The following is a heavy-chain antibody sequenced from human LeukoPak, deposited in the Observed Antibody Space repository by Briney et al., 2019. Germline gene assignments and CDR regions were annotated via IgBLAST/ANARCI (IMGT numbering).Heavy chain of an antibody. CDR3: DRIYTYGSSQFDY. J-gene: IGHJ4*02. CDR1: GFTFSNYE. CDR2: ISSSGSTI. D-gene: IGHD5-18*01. V-gene: IGHV3-48*03. Sequence: GESLKISCAASGFTFSNYEINWVRQAPGKGLEWVSYISSSGSTIYYADSVKGRFTISRDNAKNSLYLQMNSLRAEDTAVYYCDRIYTYGSSQFDYWGQGTLVTVSS.